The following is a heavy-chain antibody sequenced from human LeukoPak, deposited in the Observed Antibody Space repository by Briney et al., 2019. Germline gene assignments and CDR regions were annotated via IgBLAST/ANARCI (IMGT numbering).Heavy chain of an antibody. CDR1: GFTFSSYD. CDR3: ARALRYDSSGPTDAFDI. V-gene: IGHV3-13*01. D-gene: IGHD3-22*01. J-gene: IGHJ3*02. Sequence: PGGSLRLSCAASGFTFSSYDMHWVRHATGKGLEWVSAIGTAGDTYYPGSVKGRFTISRENAKNSLYLQMNSRRAGDTAVYYCARALRYDSSGPTDAFDIWGQGRMVSVSS. CDR2: IGTAGDT.